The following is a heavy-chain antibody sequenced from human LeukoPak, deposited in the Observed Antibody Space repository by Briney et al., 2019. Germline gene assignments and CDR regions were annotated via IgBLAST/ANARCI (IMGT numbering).Heavy chain of an antibody. J-gene: IGHJ6*02. V-gene: IGHV4-59*08. CDR3: ARAGVHPTIYYYYYGMDV. CDR1: GGSISSYY. Sequence: SETLSLTCTVSGGSISSYYWSWIRQPPGKGLEWIGYIYYSGSTNYNPSLKSRVTISVDTSKNQFSLKLSSVTAADTAVYYCARAGVHPTIYYYYYGMDVWGQGTTVTVSS. D-gene: IGHD2-2*02. CDR2: IYYSGST.